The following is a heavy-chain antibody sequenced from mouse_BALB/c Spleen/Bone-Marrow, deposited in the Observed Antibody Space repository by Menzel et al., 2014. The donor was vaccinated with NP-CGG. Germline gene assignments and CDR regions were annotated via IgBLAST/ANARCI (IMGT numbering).Heavy chain of an antibody. Sequence: VQLQQSEAELVRPGSSVKISCKASGYAFSSYWVNWVRQRPGQGLEWIGQIYPGDGDTNYNGKFKDKATLTADKSSSTAYMQLSSLTSEASAVYFCAKSGYGSFDYWGQGTTLTVSS. CDR1: GYAFSSYW. D-gene: IGHD1-1*01. J-gene: IGHJ2*01. CDR3: AKSGYGSFDY. V-gene: IGHV1-80*01. CDR2: IYPGDGDT.